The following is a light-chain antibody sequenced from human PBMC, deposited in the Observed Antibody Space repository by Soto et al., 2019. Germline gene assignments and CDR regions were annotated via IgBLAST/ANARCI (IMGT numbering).Light chain of an antibody. Sequence: AIPMTQSPSSLSASVGDRVTITCRASQGIRNDLGWYQQKPGKAPKLLIYAASSLQSGVPSRFSGSGSGTDFTLTISSLQHEDFTTYYCLQDYNYPPTFGQGTKVEIK. CDR2: AAS. J-gene: IGKJ1*01. V-gene: IGKV1-6*01. CDR1: QGIRND. CDR3: LQDYNYPPT.